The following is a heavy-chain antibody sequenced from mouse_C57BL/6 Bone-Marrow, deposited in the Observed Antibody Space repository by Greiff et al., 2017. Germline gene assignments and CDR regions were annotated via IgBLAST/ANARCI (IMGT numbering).Heavy chain of an antibody. D-gene: IGHD2-5*01. CDR1: GYSFPDYN. Sequence: VQLQQSGPELVKPGASVKISCKASGYSFPDYNMNWVQQSNGKSLELIGVINPNYGTTSYTQKFKGKATLPVDQSSSTAYMQLNSLPSEDSAVYYWARSGYYSTYDWYCDVWGKGTTVTVSS. J-gene: IGHJ1*03. V-gene: IGHV1-39*01. CDR2: INPNYGTT. CDR3: ARSGYYSTYDWYCDV.